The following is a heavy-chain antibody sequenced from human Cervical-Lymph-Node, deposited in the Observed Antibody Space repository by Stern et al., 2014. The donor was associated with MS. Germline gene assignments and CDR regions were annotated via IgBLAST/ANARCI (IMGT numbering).Heavy chain of an antibody. CDR3: VRRRDSDSYDTFDI. CDR1: GYSFSNFW. J-gene: IGHJ3*02. D-gene: IGHD3-22*01. CDR2: IYPDASDP. Sequence: EVQLVESGAEVKKPGASLKISCKTSGYSFSNFWIGWVRQKPGKGLEWMGMIYPDASDPTYSPSFQGRVTISADESISTAYLQWRSLKASDTAMYYCVRRRDSDSYDTFDIWGQGTMLIVSS. V-gene: IGHV5-51*01.